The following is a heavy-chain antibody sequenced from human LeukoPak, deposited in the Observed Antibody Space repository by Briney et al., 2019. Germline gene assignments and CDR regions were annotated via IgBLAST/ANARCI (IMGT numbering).Heavy chain of an antibody. Sequence: GGSLRLSCAASGFTFSSYAMHWVRQAPGKGLEWVAVISYDGSNKYYADSVKGRFTISRDNSKNTLYLQMNSLRAEDTAVYYCARGPGVVVVPAAQYWGQGTLVTVSS. CDR3: ARGPGVVVVPAAQY. D-gene: IGHD2-2*01. J-gene: IGHJ4*02. V-gene: IGHV3-30-3*01. CDR2: ISYDGSNK. CDR1: GFTFSSYA.